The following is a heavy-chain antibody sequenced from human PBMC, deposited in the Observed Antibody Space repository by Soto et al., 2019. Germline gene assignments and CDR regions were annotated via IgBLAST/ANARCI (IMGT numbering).Heavy chain of an antibody. D-gene: IGHD2-8*01. V-gene: IGHV3-23*01. J-gene: IGHJ4*02. CDR3: AKEDIVLMVYASTRVFDY. CDR1: GFTFRNYA. CDR2: ITGSGGST. Sequence: PGGSLRLSCAASGFTFRNYAMSWVRQAPGKGLEWVSAITGSGGSTYYADSVKGRFTISRDNSKNTLYLQMNSLRAEDTAVYYCAKEDIVLMVYASTRVFDYWGQGTLVTVSS.